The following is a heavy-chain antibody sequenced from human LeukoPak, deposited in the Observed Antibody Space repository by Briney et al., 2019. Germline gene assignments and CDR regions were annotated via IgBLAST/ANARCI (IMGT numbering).Heavy chain of an antibody. CDR3: ARDASPILEGAFDI. Sequence: GGSLRLSCAASGFTFSSYSMNWVRQAPGKGLEWVSSISSSSSYIYYADSVKGRFTISRDNAKNSLYLQMNSLRAEDTAVYYCARDASPILEGAFDIWGQGTMVTVSS. CDR2: ISSSSSYI. V-gene: IGHV3-21*01. CDR1: GFTFSSYS. J-gene: IGHJ3*02. D-gene: IGHD1-1*01.